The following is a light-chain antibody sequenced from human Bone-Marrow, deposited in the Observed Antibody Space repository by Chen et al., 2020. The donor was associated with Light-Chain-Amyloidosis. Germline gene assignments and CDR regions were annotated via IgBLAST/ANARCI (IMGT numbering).Light chain of an antibody. CDR2: KDT. CDR3: QSADSSGTYEVI. Sequence: SYELTQPPSVSLSPRQTARILCSVDDLPTKYAYWYQQKPGQAPVLVIHKDTERPSGISERFSGSSSGKTATLTISGVQAEDEADYHCQSADSSGTYEVIFGGGTKLTVL. CDR1: DLPTKY. V-gene: IGLV3-25*03. J-gene: IGLJ2*01.